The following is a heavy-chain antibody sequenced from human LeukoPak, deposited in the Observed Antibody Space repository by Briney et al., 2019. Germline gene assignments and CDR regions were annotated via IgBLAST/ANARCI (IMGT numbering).Heavy chain of an antibody. V-gene: IGHV4-34*01. Sequence: SQTLSLTCAVYGGSFIGYYWGWTRQPPGKGLEWIGEINHNGRINYNPSLKSRVTIAVDTSKNQFSLNLTSVTAADTAVYDCARGQVNTRILAPKPHNWFDPWGQGTLVTVSS. CDR3: ARGQVNTRILAPKPHNWFDP. CDR2: INHNGRI. J-gene: IGHJ5*02. CDR1: GGSFIGYY. D-gene: IGHD3-3*01.